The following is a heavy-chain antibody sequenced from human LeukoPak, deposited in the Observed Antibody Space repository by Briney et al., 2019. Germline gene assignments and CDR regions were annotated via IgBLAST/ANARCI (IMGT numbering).Heavy chain of an antibody. D-gene: IGHD2-2*01. CDR1: GGSISSYY. CDR3: ARALPAAKGYYYYYMDV. Sequence: SETLSLTCTVSGGSISSYYWSWIRQPAGKGLEWIGRIYTSGSTNYNPSLKSRVTISVDTSKNQFSLKLSSVTAADTAVYYCARALPAAKGYYYYYMDVWGKGTTVTVSS. CDR2: IYTSGST. V-gene: IGHV4-4*07. J-gene: IGHJ6*03.